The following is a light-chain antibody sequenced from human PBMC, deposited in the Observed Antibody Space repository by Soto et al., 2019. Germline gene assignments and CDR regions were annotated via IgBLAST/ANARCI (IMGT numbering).Light chain of an antibody. J-gene: IGKJ4*01. CDR3: HQRAGWPPT. CDR1: RSVNNF. V-gene: IGKV3-11*01. CDR2: DAS. Sequence: EVVLTQSPVTLSLSPGERATLSCRATRSVNNFVAWYQQKPGQAPSLLISDASNRATGIPDRFSGSGSGTDFTLTINSLEPEDFAVYFCHQRAGWPPTFGGGTKVDI.